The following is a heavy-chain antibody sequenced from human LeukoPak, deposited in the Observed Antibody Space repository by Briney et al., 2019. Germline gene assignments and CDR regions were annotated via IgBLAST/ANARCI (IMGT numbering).Heavy chain of an antibody. Sequence: SETLSLTCTVSGDSIISYYWTWIRQPPGKGLEWIGYIYYTGSTNYNPSLKSRVTISVDTSKNQFSLTLNSVTAADTAVYYCARLGGSYYLGNWFDPWGQGTLVTVSS. CDR3: ARLGGSYYLGNWFDP. D-gene: IGHD3-10*01. CDR1: GDSIISYY. V-gene: IGHV4-59*12. CDR2: IYYTGST. J-gene: IGHJ5*02.